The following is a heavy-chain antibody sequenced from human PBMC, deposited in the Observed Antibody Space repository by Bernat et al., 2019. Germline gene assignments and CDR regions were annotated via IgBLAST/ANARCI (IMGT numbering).Heavy chain of an antibody. CDR2: ITNKANSYTT. Sequence: EVQLVESGGGLVQPGGSLRLSCAASGFTFSDHYMDWVRQAPGKGLEWIGHITNKANSYTTQYAESVKGRFTISRDESRNSVYLQMSSLKTEDTAVYYCARVIGVAATSAFDVWGQGTTVTVSS. V-gene: IGHV3-72*01. D-gene: IGHD2-15*01. CDR1: GFTFSDHY. CDR3: ARVIGVAATSAFDV. J-gene: IGHJ3*01.